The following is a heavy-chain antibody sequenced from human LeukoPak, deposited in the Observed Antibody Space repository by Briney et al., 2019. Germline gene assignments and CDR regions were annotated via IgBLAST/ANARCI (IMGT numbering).Heavy chain of an antibody. V-gene: IGHV4-61*01. CDR1: GGSVSSSIYY. CDR2: RHYSGST. D-gene: IGHD3-22*01. J-gene: IGHJ4*02. CDR3: ARDPSGYFNY. Sequence: SETLSLTCTVSGGSVSSSIYYWSWIRQPPGKGLEWIGYRHYSGSTNYNPSLKSRVTISVDTSKNQFSLKLSSVTAADTAVYYCARDPSGYFNYWGQGTLATVSS.